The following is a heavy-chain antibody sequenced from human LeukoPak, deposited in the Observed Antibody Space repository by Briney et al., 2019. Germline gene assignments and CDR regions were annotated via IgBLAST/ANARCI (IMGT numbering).Heavy chain of an antibody. V-gene: IGHV3-23*01. CDR1: GFTFSSYA. CDR2: ITGGGSST. J-gene: IGHJ4*02. D-gene: IGHD1-7*01. CDR3: AKDYNWNYFCDY. Sequence: PGGSLRLSCAASGFTFSSYAMNWVRQAPGKGPEWVSTITGGGSSTYYADSVKGRFTISRDNSKNILYLQMNSLRAEDTAVYYCAKDYNWNYFCDYWGQRTLVTVSS.